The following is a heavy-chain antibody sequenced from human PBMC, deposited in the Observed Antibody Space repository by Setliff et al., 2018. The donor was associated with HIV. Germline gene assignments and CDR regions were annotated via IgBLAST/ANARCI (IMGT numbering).Heavy chain of an antibody. J-gene: IGHJ4*02. D-gene: IGHD6-13*01. Sequence: ASVKVSCKASGYTFTGYYMHWVQQAPGKGLEWMGRVDPEGGKTIYAENFQGRVTITADTSTDTTYMKLSSLRSEDTAVYYCATGRIPGIPAVIVYWGQGTLVTVSS. CDR3: ATGRIPGIPAVIVY. V-gene: IGHV1-69-2*01. CDR2: VDPEGGKT. CDR1: GYTFTGYY.